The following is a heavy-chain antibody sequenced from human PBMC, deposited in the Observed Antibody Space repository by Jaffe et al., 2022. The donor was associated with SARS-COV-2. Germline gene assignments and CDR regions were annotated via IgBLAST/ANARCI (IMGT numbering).Heavy chain of an antibody. V-gene: IGHV1-46*01. CDR2: INPGGGST. Sequence: QVRLVQSGAEVKKPGASVKVSCKAPGYTLTSYYIHWVRQAPGQGLEWMGRINPGGGSTTYAQKFQGRVTMTRDTSTSTVYMEVTSLRSEDTAVYYCAGGDGTAMTRGVIKGYYQFAMDVWGQGTTVTVSS. D-gene: IGHD3-10*01. CDR1: GYTLTSYY. J-gene: IGHJ6*02. CDR3: AGGDGTAMTRGVIKGYYQFAMDV.